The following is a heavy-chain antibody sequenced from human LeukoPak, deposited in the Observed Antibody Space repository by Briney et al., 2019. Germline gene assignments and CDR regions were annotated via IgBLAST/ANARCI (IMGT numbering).Heavy chain of an antibody. D-gene: IGHD3-9*01. CDR3: ARGLRYFDWLLPWGGFDP. J-gene: IGHJ5*02. CDR2: INHSGST. V-gene: IGHV4-34*01. CDR1: GGSFSGYY. Sequence: SETLSLTCAVYGGSFSGYYWSWIRQPPGKGLEWIGEINHSGSTNYNPSLKSRVTISVDTSKNQFSLKLSSVTAADTAVYYCARGLRYFDWLLPWGGFDPWGQGTLVTVSS.